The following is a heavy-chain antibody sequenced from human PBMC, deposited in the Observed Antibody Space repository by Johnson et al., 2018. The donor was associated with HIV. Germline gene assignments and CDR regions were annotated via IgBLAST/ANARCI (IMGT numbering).Heavy chain of an antibody. CDR3: ARGHGSDAFDI. J-gene: IGHJ3*02. D-gene: IGHD2-2*03. CDR2: ISYGGST. CDR1: GFTFNNYA. V-gene: IGHV3-30-3*01. Sequence: QVQLVESGGGVVQPGRSLRLSCAASGFTFNNYAMHWVRQAPGKGLEWVAVISYGGSTGYADSVKGRFTISRSNAKNSLYLQMNSLRAGDTAVYYCARGHGSDAFDIWGQGTMVTVSS.